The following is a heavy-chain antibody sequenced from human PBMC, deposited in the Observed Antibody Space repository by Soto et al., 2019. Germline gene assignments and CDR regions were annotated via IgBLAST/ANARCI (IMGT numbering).Heavy chain of an antibody. CDR3: ARHGRGGAAAVNFYYYYCMDV. CDR2: IYPGDSDT. J-gene: IGHJ6*02. CDR1: GYSFTSYW. V-gene: IGHV5-51*01. D-gene: IGHD6-13*01. Sequence: GESLKISCKGSGYSFTSYWIGWVRQMPGKGLEWMGIIYPGDSDTRYSPSFQGQVTISADKSISTAYLQWSSLKASDTAMYYCARHGRGGAAAVNFYYYYCMDVWGQGTTFTVSS.